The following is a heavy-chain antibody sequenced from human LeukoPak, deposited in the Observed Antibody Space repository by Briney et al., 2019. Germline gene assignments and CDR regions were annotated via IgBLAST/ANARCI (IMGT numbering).Heavy chain of an antibody. CDR1: GYTFTGYY. J-gene: IGHJ4*02. D-gene: IGHD3-9*01. CDR2: INPNSGGT. CDR3: ARVALRYFDWLGSWSSTTYYFDY. Sequence: ASVKVSCTASGYTFTGYYMHWVRQAPGQGLEWMGWINPNSGGTNYAQKFQGRVTMTRDTSISTAYMELSRLRSDDTAVYYCARVALRYFDWLGSWSSTTYYFDYWGQGTLVTVSS. V-gene: IGHV1-2*02.